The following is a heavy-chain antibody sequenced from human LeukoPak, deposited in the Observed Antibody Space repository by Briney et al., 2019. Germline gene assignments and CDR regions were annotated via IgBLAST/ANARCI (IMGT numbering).Heavy chain of an antibody. CDR3: ARVYSRRSSNYYYADY. CDR1: GYTFTSYD. V-gene: IGHV1-8*01. Sequence: ASVKVSCKASGYTFTSYDINWVRQATGQGLEWMGWMNPISGNTGYAQKFQGRVTMTRNTSINTAYMELSSLRSEDTAVYYCARVYSRRSSNYYYADYWGQGTLVTVSS. D-gene: IGHD3-22*01. J-gene: IGHJ4*02. CDR2: MNPISGNT.